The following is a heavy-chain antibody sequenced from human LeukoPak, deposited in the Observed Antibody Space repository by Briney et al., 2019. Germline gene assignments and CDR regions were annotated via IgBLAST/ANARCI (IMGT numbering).Heavy chain of an antibody. CDR3: ARGSAAPYP. CDR1: GYTFTSYD. CDR2: MNPNSGNT. Sequence: GASVTVSFTSSGYTFTSYDINWVRQATGQGLEWMGWMNPNSGNTGYAQKFQGRVTMTRNTSISTAYMELSSLRSEDTAVYYCARGSAAPYPWGQGTLVTVSS. V-gene: IGHV1-8*01. J-gene: IGHJ5*02. D-gene: IGHD6-13*01.